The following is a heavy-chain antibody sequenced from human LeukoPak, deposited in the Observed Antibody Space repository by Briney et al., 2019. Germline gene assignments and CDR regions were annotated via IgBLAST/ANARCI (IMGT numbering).Heavy chain of an antibody. CDR2: ISYDGSNK. CDR3: AKDSAGVVMDPLGYYGMDV. D-gene: IGHD3-3*01. CDR1: GFTFSSYG. V-gene: IGHV3-30*18. J-gene: IGHJ6*02. Sequence: GRSLRLSCAASGFTFSSYGMHWVRQAPGKGLEWVAVISYDGSNKYYADSVKGRFTISRDNSKNTLYLQMNSLRAEDTAVYYCAKDSAGVVMDPLGYYGMDVWGQGTTVTVSS.